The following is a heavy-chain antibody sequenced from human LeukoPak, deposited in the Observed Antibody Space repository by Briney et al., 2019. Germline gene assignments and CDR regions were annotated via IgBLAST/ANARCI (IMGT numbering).Heavy chain of an antibody. CDR3: ARGVGYDDTTGTYYDY. Sequence: SETLSLTCNVFGYSISSAYSWGWIRQPPGKGLEWIGSLYHGGSTYYNPSLKSRVTISVDTSKNQFSLKLSSVTAADTAVYYCARGVGYDDTTGTYYDYWGQGTLVIVSS. CDR2: LYHGGST. J-gene: IGHJ4*02. CDR1: GYSISSAYS. D-gene: IGHD3-9*01. V-gene: IGHV4-38-2*02.